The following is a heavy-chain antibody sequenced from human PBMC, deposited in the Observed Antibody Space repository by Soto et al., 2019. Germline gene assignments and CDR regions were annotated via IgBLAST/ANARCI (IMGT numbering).Heavy chain of an antibody. J-gene: IGHJ4*02. V-gene: IGHV3-11*05. CDR1: GFTFSDYY. Sequence: QVQLVESGGGLVKPGGSLRLSCAASGFTFSDYYMSWIRQAPGKGLEWVSYISSSSSYTNYAASVKGRFTISRDNAKNSLYLQMNSLRAEDTAVYYCATGQYYYDSSGYYYSWGQGTLVTVSS. CDR2: ISSSSSYT. D-gene: IGHD3-22*01. CDR3: ATGQYYYDSSGYYYS.